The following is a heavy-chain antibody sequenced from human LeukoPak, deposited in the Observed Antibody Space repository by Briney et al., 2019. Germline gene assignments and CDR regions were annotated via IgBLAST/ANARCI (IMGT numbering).Heavy chain of an antibody. CDR2: IYYSGST. J-gene: IGHJ4*02. CDR3: ARHNSGSYYADY. D-gene: IGHD1-26*01. V-gene: IGHV4-59*08. CDR1: GGSISSYY. Sequence: PSETLSLTCTVSGGSISSYYWSWIRQPPGKGLEWIGYIYYSGSTYYNPSLKSRVTISVDTSKNQFSLKLSSVTAADTAVYYCARHNSGSYYADYWGQGTLVTVSS.